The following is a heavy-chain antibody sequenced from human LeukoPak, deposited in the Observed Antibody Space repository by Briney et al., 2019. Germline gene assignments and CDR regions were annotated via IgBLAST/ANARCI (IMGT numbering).Heavy chain of an antibody. Sequence: ASVKVSCKASGYTFTSYGISWVRQAPGQGLEWMGWISAYNGNTNYAQKLQGRVTMTTDTSTSTAYMELSSLRSEDTAVYYCARDLGPNRITGTIGYWGQGTLVTVSS. V-gene: IGHV1-18*01. CDR2: ISAYNGNT. J-gene: IGHJ4*02. CDR1: GYTFTSYG. CDR3: ARDLGPNRITGTIGY. D-gene: IGHD1-7*01.